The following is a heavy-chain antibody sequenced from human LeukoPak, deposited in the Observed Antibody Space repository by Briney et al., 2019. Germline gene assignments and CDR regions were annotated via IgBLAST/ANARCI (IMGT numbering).Heavy chain of an antibody. V-gene: IGHV3-30*18. CDR1: GFNFRIYG. D-gene: IGHD3-22*01. J-gene: IGHJ5*02. Sequence: GGSLRLSCAAAGFNFRIYGMHWVRQAPGKGLEWVAVISFDGSDEFYADSVKGRFTIFRDNFKNTLYLQLNSLRAEDTAIYYCVKADSGYYRWGQGTLVTVSS. CDR3: VKADSGYYR. CDR2: ISFDGSDE.